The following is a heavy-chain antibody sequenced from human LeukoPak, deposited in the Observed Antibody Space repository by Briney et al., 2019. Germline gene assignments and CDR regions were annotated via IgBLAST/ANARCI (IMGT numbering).Heavy chain of an antibody. V-gene: IGHV3-23*01. CDR1: GLTFSSYA. Sequence: GGSLRPSCAASGLTFSSYAMSGARQAQGKGWGGAPGISGSGGNTQYADSVKGRFTISRDNSRYTLYLHMSSLRAEDTAIYYCAKEITNDNGWYVDSWGQGTLVTVSS. D-gene: IGHD6-19*01. CDR3: AKEITNDNGWYVDS. J-gene: IGHJ4*02. CDR2: ISGSGGNT.